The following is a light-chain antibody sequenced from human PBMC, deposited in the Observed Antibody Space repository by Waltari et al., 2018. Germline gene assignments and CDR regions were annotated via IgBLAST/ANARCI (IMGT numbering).Light chain of an antibody. J-gene: IGLJ2*01. V-gene: IGLV2-14*01. CDR3: SSYXXXXXVV. CDR1: SSAVGGYNY. Sequence: SALTQXXXXXGSXGRXLTISCTXTSSAVGGYNYVXXYXQPPGKAXKLMIYEVSXRPSGVXXXXSXXKSGXXASLTXSGXQAEDEADXXXSSYXXXXXVVFGXXXKLTVL. CDR2: EVS.